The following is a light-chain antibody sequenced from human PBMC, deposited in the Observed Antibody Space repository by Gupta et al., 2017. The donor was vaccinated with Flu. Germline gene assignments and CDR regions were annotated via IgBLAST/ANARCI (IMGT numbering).Light chain of an antibody. Sequence: EIVMTPSPLPLLFTPGKPTYISCRSSQSLLHSNGYNYLDWYLQKPGQSPQLLIYLGSNRASGVPDRFSGSGSGTDFTLKISRVEAEYVGVYYCMQALQTPVTFGQGTKVEIK. CDR3: MQALQTPVT. CDR1: QSLLHSNGYNY. CDR2: LGS. V-gene: IGKV2-28*01. J-gene: IGKJ1*01.